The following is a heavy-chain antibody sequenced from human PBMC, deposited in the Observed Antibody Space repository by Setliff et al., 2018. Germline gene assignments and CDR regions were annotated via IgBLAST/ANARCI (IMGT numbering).Heavy chain of an antibody. D-gene: IGHD2-21*02. Sequence: PGESLKISCVASGFTFGAYTLTWVRQAPGKGLEWVSYITSSGTTTFYTDSVKGRFAISRDNARNSLYLQMNSLRVEDTAVYYCARVAPYCGRDCFSDFLDYWGQGALVTVSS. CDR1: GFTFGAYT. CDR2: ITSSGTTT. J-gene: IGHJ4*02. V-gene: IGHV3-11*01. CDR3: ARVAPYCGRDCFSDFLDY.